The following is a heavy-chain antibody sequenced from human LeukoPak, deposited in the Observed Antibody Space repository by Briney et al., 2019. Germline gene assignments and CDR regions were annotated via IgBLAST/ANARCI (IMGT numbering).Heavy chain of an antibody. CDR1: GYTFTSYY. CDR3: VSTSSTNSNFDY. V-gene: IGHV1-46*03. Sequence: GASVKVSCKASGYTFTSYYMHWVRQAPGQGLEWMGIINPSGGNTGYAQKFQGRVTMTRNTSISTAYMELSSLRSEDTAVYYCVSTSSTNSNFDYWGQGTLVTVSS. CDR2: INPSGGNT. J-gene: IGHJ4*02. D-gene: IGHD2-2*01.